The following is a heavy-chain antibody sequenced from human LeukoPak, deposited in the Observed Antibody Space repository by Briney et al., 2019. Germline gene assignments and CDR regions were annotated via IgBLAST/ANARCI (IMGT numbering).Heavy chain of an antibody. Sequence: KPGGSLRLSCAASGFTFSNAWMSWVRQAPGKGLEWVGRIKSKTDGGTTDYAAPVKGRFTISRDDSKNTLYLQMNSLKTEDTAVYYCTKDLWSGYYSPPYYFYYYMDVWGKGTTVTVSS. CDR1: GFTFSNAW. CDR2: IKSKTDGGTT. V-gene: IGHV3-15*01. J-gene: IGHJ6*03. D-gene: IGHD3-3*01. CDR3: TKDLWSGYYSPPYYFYYYMDV.